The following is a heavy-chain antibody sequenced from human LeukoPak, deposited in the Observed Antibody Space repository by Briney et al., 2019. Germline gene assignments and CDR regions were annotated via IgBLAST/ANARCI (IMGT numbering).Heavy chain of an antibody. V-gene: IGHV3-30*18. CDR3: AKDSGFKLRFLGWFLDY. Sequence: PGRSLRLSCAASGFTFSSYGMHWVRQAPGKGLEWVAVISYDGSNKYYADSVKGRFTISRDNSKNTLYLQMNSLRAEDTAVYHCAKDSGFKLRFLGWFLDYWGQGTLVTVSS. CDR2: ISYDGSNK. J-gene: IGHJ4*02. CDR1: GFTFSSYG. D-gene: IGHD3-3*01.